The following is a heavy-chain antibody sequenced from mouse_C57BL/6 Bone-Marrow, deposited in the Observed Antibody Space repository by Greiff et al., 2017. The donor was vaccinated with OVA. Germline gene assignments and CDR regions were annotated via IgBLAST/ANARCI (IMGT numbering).Heavy chain of an antibody. CDR3: ARSRDSSGY. CDR2: INPSSGYT. J-gene: IGHJ2*01. CDR1: GYTFTSYT. D-gene: IGHD3-2*02. Sequence: VQLQQSGAELARPGASVKMSCKASGYTFTSYTMNWVKQRPGQGLEWIGYINPSSGYTKYNQKFKDKATLTADKSSSTAYMQLSSLTSEDSAVYYCARSRDSSGYWGQGTTLTVSS. V-gene: IGHV1-4*01.